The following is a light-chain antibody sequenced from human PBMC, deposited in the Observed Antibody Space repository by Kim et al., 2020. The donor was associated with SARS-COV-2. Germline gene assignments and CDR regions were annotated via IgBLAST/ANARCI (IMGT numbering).Light chain of an antibody. J-gene: IGKJ2*01. V-gene: IGKV3-20*01. CDR3: QQLDSSPSYT. CDR1: QSLSNTY. CDR2: GVF. Sequence: PGARAPLSCRASQSLSNTYLAWYQQTPGQAPRLLIYGVFHRATGIPDRFTGSGSGTDFTLTISRLEPEDFAVYYCQQLDSSPSYTFGQGTKVDIK.